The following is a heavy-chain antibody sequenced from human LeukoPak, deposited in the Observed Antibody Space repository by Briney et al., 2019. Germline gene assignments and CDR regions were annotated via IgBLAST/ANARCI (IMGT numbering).Heavy chain of an antibody. Sequence: GASVKVSCKTSGYTFASYDINWVRQATGQGLEWMGWMNPNSGNTGYAQKFQGRVTITRDTSISTAYMELSSLRFEDTAVYYCTRGRKNYDNSATLLSYWFDPWGQGTLVTVSS. V-gene: IGHV1-8*01. CDR1: GYTFASYD. CDR3: TRGRKNYDNSATLLSYWFDP. D-gene: IGHD3-22*01. J-gene: IGHJ5*02. CDR2: MNPNSGNT.